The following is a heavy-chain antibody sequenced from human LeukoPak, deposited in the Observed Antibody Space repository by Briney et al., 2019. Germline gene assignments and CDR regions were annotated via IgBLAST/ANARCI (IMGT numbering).Heavy chain of an antibody. V-gene: IGHV3-21*03. J-gene: IGHJ4*02. CDR2: ISSSGTYI. D-gene: IGHD4-17*01. CDR1: GFTFNNYN. CDR3: ARDGKATVTTADY. Sequence: GGSLRLSCAASGFTFNNYNMNWVRQAPGKGLEWVSSISSSGTYIYYADSVKGRFTISRDNAKSSLYLQMNSLRAEDTAVYYCARDGKATVTTADYWGQGTLVTVSS.